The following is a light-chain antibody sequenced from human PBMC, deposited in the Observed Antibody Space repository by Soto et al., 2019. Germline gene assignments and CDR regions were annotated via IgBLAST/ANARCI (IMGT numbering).Light chain of an antibody. CDR1: QSVSSRY. J-gene: IGKJ5*01. CDR3: QQYGSSIT. CDR2: GTS. Sequence: EIVLTQSPGTLSLSPGDSATLACRASQSVSSRYLAWYQQTPGQAPRLLIYGTSHRATGIPDRFSGSGSGTDFTLTISRLEPEDFAVYYCQQYGSSITFGQGTRLEI. V-gene: IGKV3-20*01.